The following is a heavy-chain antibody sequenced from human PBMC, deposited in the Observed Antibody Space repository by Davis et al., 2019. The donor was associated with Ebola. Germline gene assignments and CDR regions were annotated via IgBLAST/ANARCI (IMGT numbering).Heavy chain of an antibody. CDR1: GGSISSSSYY. Sequence: SETLSLTCTVSGGSISSSSYYWGWIRQPPGKGLEWIGSIYYSGSTYYNPSPKSRVTISVDTSKNQFSLKLSSVTAADTAVYYCARDWNYGFDPWGQGTLVTVSS. V-gene: IGHV4-39*02. CDR3: ARDWNYGFDP. CDR2: IYYSGST. J-gene: IGHJ5*02. D-gene: IGHD1-7*01.